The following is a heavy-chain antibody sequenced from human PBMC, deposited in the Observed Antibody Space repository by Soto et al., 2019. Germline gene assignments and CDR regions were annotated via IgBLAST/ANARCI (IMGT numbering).Heavy chain of an antibody. Sequence: GASVKVSCKASGYTFTRFNMHWVRQAPGQRLEWMGWINAGNGNTRYSQKFQGRVTFTRDTSANTAYMEVSSLISEDTAVYYCATRVHGDYPGKYYYAMDVWGQGTTVTVSS. J-gene: IGHJ6*02. V-gene: IGHV1-3*01. CDR1: GYTFTRFN. CDR3: ATRVHGDYPGKYYYAMDV. D-gene: IGHD2-21*01. CDR2: INAGNGNT.